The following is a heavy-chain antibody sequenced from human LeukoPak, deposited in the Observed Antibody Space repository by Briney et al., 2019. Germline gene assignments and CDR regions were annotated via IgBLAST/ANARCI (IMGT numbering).Heavy chain of an antibody. CDR1: GFTFSSYY. Sequence: GGSLTLSCAASGFTFSSYYMHWVRQAPREGLVGVSRINSDENSTNYADSVKGRFTISRDNSKNTLYLQMNSLRAEDTAVYYCAKEQTDYDFWSGYYTGWFDPWGQGTLVTVSS. V-gene: IGHV3-74*01. D-gene: IGHD3-3*01. CDR2: INSDENST. J-gene: IGHJ5*02. CDR3: AKEQTDYDFWSGYYTGWFDP.